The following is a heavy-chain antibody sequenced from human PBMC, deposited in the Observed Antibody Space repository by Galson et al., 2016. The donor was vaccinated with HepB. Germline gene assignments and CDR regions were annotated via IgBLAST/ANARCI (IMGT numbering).Heavy chain of an antibody. Sequence: SESLSPTCSVSGDSINFDGYYWSWGWVSQSTGMGMLVIGVVPHTGDIYSNSSITRRLTISIDMSRNEFSLHLSSVTAADTAVYFCARSSYSNYIDPWGQGTLVTVSS. D-gene: IGHD4-11*01. V-gene: IGHV4-39*01. CDR3: ARSSYSNYIDP. CDR1: GDSINFDGYY. CDR2: VPHTGDI. J-gene: IGHJ5*02.